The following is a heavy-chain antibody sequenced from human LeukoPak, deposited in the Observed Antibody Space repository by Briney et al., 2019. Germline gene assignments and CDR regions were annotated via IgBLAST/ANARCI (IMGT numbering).Heavy chain of an antibody. CDR2: IYSGGYT. J-gene: IGHJ4*02. CDR1: GVTVSSNY. D-gene: IGHD3-10*01. CDR3: ASDTSGGFGEYYKT. Sequence: GGSLRLSCAATGVTVSSNYMSLVRQAPGKGLEWVSVIYSGGYTYYADSVKGRFTISRDNSKNTLYLQMNSLRAEDTAVYYCASDTSGGFGEYYKTWGQGTLVTVSS. V-gene: IGHV3-66*01.